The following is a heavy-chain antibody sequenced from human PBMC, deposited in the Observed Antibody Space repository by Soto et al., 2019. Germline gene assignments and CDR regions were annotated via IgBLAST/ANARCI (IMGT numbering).Heavy chain of an antibody. Sequence: SATLSLTFTVSGVSITNYFWAWVRQSPGKGLEWIGKIYYTGTTYYNPSLKSRLTISVDTSKNQFSLKLTSVTTADAAVYYCAREITENWFDPWGQGALVTVSS. D-gene: IGHD3-10*01. CDR2: IYYTGTT. V-gene: IGHV4-59*01. CDR1: GVSITNYF. J-gene: IGHJ5*02. CDR3: AREITENWFDP.